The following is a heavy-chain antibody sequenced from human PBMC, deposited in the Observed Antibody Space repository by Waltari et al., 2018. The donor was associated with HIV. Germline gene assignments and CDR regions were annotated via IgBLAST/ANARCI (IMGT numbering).Heavy chain of an antibody. D-gene: IGHD3-16*02. J-gene: IGHJ4*02. V-gene: IGHV4-38-2*02. Sequence: QVQLQESGPGLVKPSETLSLTCAVSGYSISSGYYWGWIRQPPGKGLGWIGRIYHSGSNHYNPSLKSRVTISVDTSKNQFSLKLSSVTAADTAVYYCARESEMITFGGVIVIPYYFDYWGQGTLVTVSS. CDR3: ARESEMITFGGVIVIPYYFDY. CDR2: IYHSGSN. CDR1: GYSISSGYY.